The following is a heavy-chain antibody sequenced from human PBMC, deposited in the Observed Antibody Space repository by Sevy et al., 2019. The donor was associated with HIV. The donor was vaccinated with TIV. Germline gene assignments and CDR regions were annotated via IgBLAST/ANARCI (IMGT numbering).Heavy chain of an antibody. Sequence: LSLTCAASGFTFSTYDMHWVRQVAGEGLEWVSGIGTLLDTYYAASVKGRFIISRDNTKNSLFLQMNSLRAGDTAIYYCARACTAAGYKSGPIDAFDVWGQGTVVTVSS. CDR2: IGTLLDT. CDR1: GFTFSTYD. CDR3: ARACTAAGYKSGPIDAFDV. V-gene: IGHV3-13*01. J-gene: IGHJ3*01. D-gene: IGHD6-13*01.